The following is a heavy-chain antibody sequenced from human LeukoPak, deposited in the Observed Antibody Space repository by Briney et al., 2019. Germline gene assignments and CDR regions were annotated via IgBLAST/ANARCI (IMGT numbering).Heavy chain of an antibody. CDR1: GFTFSNHN. D-gene: IGHD2-21*02. Sequence: GGSLRLSCAASGFTFSNHNMHWVRQAPGKGLEWISYITRSGSTISYADSVKGRFTVSRDNAKNSLYLQMNRLREEDTAAYSCARDDSYAFDYWGQGALVTVSS. J-gene: IGHJ4*02. CDR2: ITRSGSTI. V-gene: IGHV3-48*02. CDR3: ARDDSYAFDY.